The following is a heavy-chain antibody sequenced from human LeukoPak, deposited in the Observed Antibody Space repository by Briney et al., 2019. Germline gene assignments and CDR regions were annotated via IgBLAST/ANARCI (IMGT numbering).Heavy chain of an antibody. Sequence: ASVKVSCKVSGYTLTELSMHWVRQAPGKGLEWMGGFDPEDGETIYAQKFQGRVTMTEDTSTDTAYMELSSLRSEDTAVYYCATDLVGGSYPRNWFDPWGQGTLVTVSS. CDR3: ATDLVGGSYPRNWFDP. V-gene: IGHV1-24*01. J-gene: IGHJ5*02. CDR2: FDPEDGET. CDR1: GYTLTELS. D-gene: IGHD1-26*01.